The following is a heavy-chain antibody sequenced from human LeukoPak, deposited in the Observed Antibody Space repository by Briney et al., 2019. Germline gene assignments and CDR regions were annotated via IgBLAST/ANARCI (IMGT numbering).Heavy chain of an antibody. CDR2: INPNSGGT. D-gene: IGHD6-6*01. Sequence: ASVKVSCKASGYTFTSYYMHWVRQAPGQALEWLGRINPNSGGTNYAQKFQGRVTMTRDTSISTAYMELNRLRSDDTAVYYCARGMQLAFEYYFDYWGQGTLVTVSS. V-gene: IGHV1-2*06. J-gene: IGHJ4*02. CDR3: ARGMQLAFEYYFDY. CDR1: GYTFTSYY.